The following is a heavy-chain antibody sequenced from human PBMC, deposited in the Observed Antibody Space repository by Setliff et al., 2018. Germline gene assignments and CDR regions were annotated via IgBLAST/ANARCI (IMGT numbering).Heavy chain of an antibody. D-gene: IGHD1-26*01. V-gene: IGHV4-39*01. CDR2: AHQSGTT. J-gene: IGHJ4*02. Sequence: SETLSLTCTVSGGSISSMSYYWGWIRQAPGKGLEWIGTAHQSGTTFYNPSLKGRVTMSVDTSKSQISLKLNSVTATDTAVYYCARQPTGTYQWTFDSWGQGTLVTVSS. CDR3: ARQPTGTYQWTFDS. CDR1: GGSISSMSYY.